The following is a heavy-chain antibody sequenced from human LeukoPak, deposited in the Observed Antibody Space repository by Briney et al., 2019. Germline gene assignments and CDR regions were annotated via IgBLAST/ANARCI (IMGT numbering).Heavy chain of an antibody. Sequence: GGSLRLSCAASGFIFSSYWMSWVRQAPGKGLEGVANIKPDEREKYYVDSVKGRFTISRDNGKNSVYLQMNSLRDEDTAVYYCARGGSRIVGAFDIWGQGTLVTVSS. D-gene: IGHD1-26*01. V-gene: IGHV3-7*01. CDR1: GFIFSSYW. J-gene: IGHJ3*02. CDR3: ARGGSRIVGAFDI. CDR2: IKPDEREK.